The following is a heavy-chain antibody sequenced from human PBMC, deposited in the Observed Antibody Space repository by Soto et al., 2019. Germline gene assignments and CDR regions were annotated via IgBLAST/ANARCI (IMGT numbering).Heavy chain of an antibody. CDR2: IYYSGST. V-gene: IGHV4-59*08. CDR3: ARNRYDIDY. D-gene: IGHD5-12*01. J-gene: IGHJ4*02. Sequence: KTSETLSLTCTVSGGSISSYYWSWIRQPPGKGLEWIGYIYYSGSTNYNPSLKSRVTISVDTSKNQFSLKLSSVTAADTAVYYCARNRYDIDYWGQGTLVTVSS. CDR1: GGSISSYY.